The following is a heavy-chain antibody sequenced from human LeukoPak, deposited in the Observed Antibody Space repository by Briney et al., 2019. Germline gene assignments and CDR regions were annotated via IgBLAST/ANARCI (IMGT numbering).Heavy chain of an antibody. CDR3: ARHGEECSSSSCYAAPNNWLDP. CDR2: INPNSGAT. V-gene: IGHV1-2*02. D-gene: IGHD6-13*01. CDR1: GYTFTGYY. J-gene: IGHJ5*02. Sequence: SVKVSCKASGYTFTGYYMHWVRQAPGQGLEWMGWINPNSGATKSAQKFEARVTMTRDTSVTTAYMELTSLKSDDTAVYYCARHGEECSSSSCYAAPNNWLDPWGQGTLVTVAS.